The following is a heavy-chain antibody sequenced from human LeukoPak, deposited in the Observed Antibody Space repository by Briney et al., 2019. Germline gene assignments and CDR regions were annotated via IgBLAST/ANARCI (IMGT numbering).Heavy chain of an antibody. CDR1: GFTFSSYW. D-gene: IGHD3-22*01. Sequence: GGSPRLSCAASGFTFSSYWMSWVRQAPGKGLEWVANIKQDGSEKYYVDSVKGRFTISRDNAKNSLYLQMNSLRAEDTAVYYCARVVEHYYDSSGYYFDYWGQGTLVTVSS. CDR2: IKQDGSEK. V-gene: IGHV3-7*01. J-gene: IGHJ4*02. CDR3: ARVVEHYYDSSGYYFDY.